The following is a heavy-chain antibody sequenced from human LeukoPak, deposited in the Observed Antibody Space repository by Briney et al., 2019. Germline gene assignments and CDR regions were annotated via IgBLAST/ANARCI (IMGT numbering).Heavy chain of an antibody. V-gene: IGHV3-30*03. CDR1: GLTFGLYA. J-gene: IGHJ4*02. CDR3: ARALGYCSSTSCYS. Sequence: GGSLRLSCAASGLTFGLYAMHWVRQAPGKGLEWVAMISHDGSNKYYADSVKGRCTISRDNFKNTLYLQMNSLRDEDTAVYYCARALGYCSSTSCYSWGQGTLVTVSS. D-gene: IGHD2-2*02. CDR2: ISHDGSNK.